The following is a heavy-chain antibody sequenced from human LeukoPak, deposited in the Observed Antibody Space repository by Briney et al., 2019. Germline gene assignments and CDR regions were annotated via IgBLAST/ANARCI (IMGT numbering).Heavy chain of an antibody. Sequence: PSETLSLTSTVSGGSISSYYWSWIRQPPEKGLEWIGYIYYSGSTNYNPSLKSRVTISVDTSKNQFSLKLSSVTAADTAVYYCARDQPLPDYWGQGTLVTVSS. CDR2: IYYSGST. CDR1: GGSISSYY. CDR3: ARDQPLPDY. V-gene: IGHV4-59*01. J-gene: IGHJ4*02.